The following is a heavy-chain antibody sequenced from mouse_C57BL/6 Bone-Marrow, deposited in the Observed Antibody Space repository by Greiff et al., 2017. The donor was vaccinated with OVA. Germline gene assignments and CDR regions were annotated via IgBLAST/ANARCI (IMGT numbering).Heavy chain of an antibody. D-gene: IGHD2-4*01. V-gene: IGHV1-76*01. Sequence: QVQLQQSGAELVRPGASVKLSCKASGYTFTDYYINWVKQRPGQGLEWIARIYPGSGNTYCNEKFKGKATLTAEKSSSTAYMQLSSLTSEDSAVYFCARWMITTGYWYFDVWGTGTTVTVSS. J-gene: IGHJ1*03. CDR3: ARWMITTGYWYFDV. CDR1: GYTFTDYY. CDR2: IYPGSGNT.